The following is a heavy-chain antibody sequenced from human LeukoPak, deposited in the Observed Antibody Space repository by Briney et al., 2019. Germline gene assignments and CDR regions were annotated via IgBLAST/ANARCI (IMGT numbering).Heavy chain of an antibody. CDR3: ARDRANYYDSSGYDFDH. V-gene: IGHV1-46*01. J-gene: IGHJ4*02. Sequence: ASVKVSCKASGYTFTSYYMHWVRQAPGQGLEWMRIINPSGGSTSYAQKFQGRVTMTRDTSTSTVYMELSSLRSEDTAVYYCARDRANYYDSSGYDFDHWGQGTLVTVSS. CDR2: INPSGGST. D-gene: IGHD3-22*01. CDR1: GYTFTSYY.